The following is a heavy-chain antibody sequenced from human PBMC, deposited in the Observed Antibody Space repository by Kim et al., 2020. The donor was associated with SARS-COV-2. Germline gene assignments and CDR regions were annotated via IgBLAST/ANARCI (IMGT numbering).Heavy chain of an antibody. D-gene: IGHD3-22*01. J-gene: IGHJ6*01. CDR1: GFTFSSYA. Sequence: GGSLRLSCAASGFTFSSYAMHWVRQAPGKGLEWVAVISYDGSNKYYADSVKGRFTISRDNSKNTLYLQMNSLRAEDTAVYYCASTYYYDSSGSYYYGMDV. V-gene: IGHV3-30*04. CDR2: ISYDGSNK. CDR3: ASTYYYDSSGSYYYGMDV.